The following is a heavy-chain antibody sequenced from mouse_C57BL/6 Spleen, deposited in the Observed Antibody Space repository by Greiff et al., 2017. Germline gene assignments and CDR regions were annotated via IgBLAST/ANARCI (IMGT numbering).Heavy chain of an antibody. CDR1: GFTFSSYG. CDR3: ARHSMYYYGSSQSYWYFDV. J-gene: IGHJ1*03. V-gene: IGHV5-6*01. CDR2: ISSGGSYT. D-gene: IGHD1-1*01. Sequence: EVKLVESGGDLVKPGGSLKLSCAASGFTFSSYGMSWVRQTPDKRLEWVATISSGGSYTYYPDSVKGRFTISRDNAKNTLYLQMSSLKSEDTAMXYCARHSMYYYGSSQSYWYFDVWGTGTTVTVSS.